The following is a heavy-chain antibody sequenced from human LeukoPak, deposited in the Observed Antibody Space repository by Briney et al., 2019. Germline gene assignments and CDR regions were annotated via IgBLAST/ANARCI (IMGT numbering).Heavy chain of an antibody. CDR1: GFTFSSYG. V-gene: IGHV3-30*03. CDR3: ARDRMYCSSTSCPTDY. D-gene: IGHD2-2*01. J-gene: IGHJ4*02. CDR2: ISYDGSNK. Sequence: GGSLRLSCAASGFTFSSYGMHWVRQAPGKGLEWVAVISYDGSNKYYADSVKGRFTISRDNSKNTLYLQMNSLRAEDTAVYYCARDRMYCSSTSCPTDYWGQGTLVTVSS.